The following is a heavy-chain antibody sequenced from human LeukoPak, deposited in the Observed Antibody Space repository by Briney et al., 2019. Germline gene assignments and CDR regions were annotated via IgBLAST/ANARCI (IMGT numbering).Heavy chain of an antibody. D-gene: IGHD5-24*01. Sequence: SQTLSLTCAISGDIVSSNSAAWNWIRQSPSRGLEWLGRTYYRSKWYSDCAVSVKSRITIKPDTSKNQFSLQLNSVTPEDTAVYFCARGVEMATSELDYWGQGTLVTVSS. CDR1: GDIVSSNSAA. CDR3: ARGVEMATSELDY. CDR2: TYYRSKWYS. V-gene: IGHV6-1*01. J-gene: IGHJ4*02.